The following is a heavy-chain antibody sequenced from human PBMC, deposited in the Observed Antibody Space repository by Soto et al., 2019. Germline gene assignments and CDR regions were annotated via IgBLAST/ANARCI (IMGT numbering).Heavy chain of an antibody. CDR2: ISSSSSTI. J-gene: IGHJ4*02. D-gene: IGHD2-21*02. V-gene: IGHV3-48*02. Sequence: EVQLVESGGGLVQPGGSLRLSCAASGFTFSSYSMNWVRQAPGKGLEWVSYISSSSSTIYYAESVKGRFTISRDNAKNSLYLQMKRLRDEDTAVYYCASGKDCAEGVYWGQGTLVTLSS. CDR1: GFTFSSYS. CDR3: ASGKDCAEGVY.